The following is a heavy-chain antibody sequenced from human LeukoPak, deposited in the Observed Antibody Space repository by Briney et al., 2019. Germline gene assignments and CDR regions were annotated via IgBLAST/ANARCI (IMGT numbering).Heavy chain of an antibody. J-gene: IGHJ4*02. CDR3: AKEQGRGLYYFDY. Sequence: SQTLSLTCTVSGGSTSSGSYCWSWIRQPAGKGLEWIGRISTSGSTNYNPSLKSRVTISVDTSKNQFSLKLSSVTAADTAVYYCAKEQGRGLYYFDYWGQGTLVTVSS. CDR1: GGSTSSGSYC. V-gene: IGHV4-61*02. CDR2: ISTSGST. D-gene: IGHD3-10*01.